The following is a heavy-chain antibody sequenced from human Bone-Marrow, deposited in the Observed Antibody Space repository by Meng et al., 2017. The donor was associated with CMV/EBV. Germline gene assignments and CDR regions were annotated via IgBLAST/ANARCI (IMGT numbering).Heavy chain of an antibody. CDR1: GLTFSSYW. J-gene: IGHJ4*02. D-gene: IGHD3-22*01. Sequence: GGSVRLSCAASGLTFSSYWMSWVRQAPGKGLEWVANIKQDGSETFYVDSVKGRFTVSRDNAKNSLYLQMNSLRAEDTAVYYCATYYDNSGPIHYWGQGTLVTVSS. V-gene: IGHV3-7*01. CDR3: ATYYDNSGPIHY. CDR2: IKQDGSET.